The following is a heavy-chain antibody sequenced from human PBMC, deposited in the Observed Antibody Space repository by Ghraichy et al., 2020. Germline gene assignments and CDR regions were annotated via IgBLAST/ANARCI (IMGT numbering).Heavy chain of an antibody. CDR3: ARGSGVAASSGWWDAFDI. V-gene: IGHV4-4*02. D-gene: IGHD6-19*01. CDR1: GGSISSSNW. Sequence: SETLSLTCAVSGGSISSSNWWSWVRQPPGKGLEWIGEIYHSGSTNYNPSLKSRVTISVDKSKNQFSLKLSSVTAADTAVYYCARGSGVAASSGWWDAFDIWGQGTMVTVSS. CDR2: IYHSGST. J-gene: IGHJ3*02.